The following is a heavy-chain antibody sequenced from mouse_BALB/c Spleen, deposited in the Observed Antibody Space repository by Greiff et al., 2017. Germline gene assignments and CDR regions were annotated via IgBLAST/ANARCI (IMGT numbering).Heavy chain of an antibody. Sequence: QVQLQQSGPQLVRPGASVKISCKASGYSFTSYWMHWVKQRPGQGLEWIGMIDPSDSETRLNQKFKDKATLTVDKSSSTAYMQLSSPTSEDSAVYYCAREKNGGFAYWGQGTLVTVSA. J-gene: IGHJ3*01. CDR3: AREKNGGFAY. V-gene: IGHV1S127*01. CDR2: IDPSDSET. CDR1: GYSFTSYW.